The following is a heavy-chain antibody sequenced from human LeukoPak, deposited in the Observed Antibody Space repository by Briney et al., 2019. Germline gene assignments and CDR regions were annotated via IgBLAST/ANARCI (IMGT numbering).Heavy chain of an antibody. CDR1: GYTFTSYA. CDR2: INTNTGNP. CDR3: ARGLYSSGSSGGWFDP. D-gene: IGHD6-19*01. Sequence: ASVKVSCKASGYTFTSYAMNWVRQAPGQGLERMGWINTNTGNPTYAQGFTGRFVFSLDTSVSTAYLQISSLKAEDTAVYYCARGLYSSGSSGGWFDPWGQGTLVTVSS. V-gene: IGHV7-4-1*02. J-gene: IGHJ5*02.